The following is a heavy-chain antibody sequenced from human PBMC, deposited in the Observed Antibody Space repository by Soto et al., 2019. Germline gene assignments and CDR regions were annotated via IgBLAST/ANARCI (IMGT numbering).Heavy chain of an antibody. CDR3: ATAPTAGHDY. CDR2: FDPEDGET. D-gene: IGHD6-19*01. CDR1: GYTLTELS. V-gene: IGHV1-24*01. Sequence: ASVKVSCKVSGYTLTELSMHWVRQAPGKGLEWMGGFDPEDGETIYAQKFQGRVTMTEDTSTDTAYMERGSLGPEDTAVYYCATAPTAGHDYWGQGTLVTVSS. J-gene: IGHJ4*02.